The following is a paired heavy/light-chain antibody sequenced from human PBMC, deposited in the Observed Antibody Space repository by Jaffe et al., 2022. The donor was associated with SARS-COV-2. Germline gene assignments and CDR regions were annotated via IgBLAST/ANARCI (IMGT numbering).Heavy chain of an antibody. CDR1: GFTFSSYE. CDR2: ISSSGSTI. CDR3: ASSHSREWPGSWGY. Sequence: EVQLVESGGGLVQPGGSLRLSCAASGFTFSSYEMNWVRQAPGKGLEWVSYISSSGSTIYYADSVKGRFTISRDNAKNSLYLQMNSLRAEDTAVYYCASSHSREWPGSWGYWGQGTLVTVSS. D-gene: IGHD3-16*01. V-gene: IGHV3-48*03. J-gene: IGHJ4*02.
Light chain of an antibody. CDR2: GNS. J-gene: IGLJ3*02. V-gene: IGLV1-40*01. Sequence: QSVLTQPPSVSGAPGQRVTISCTGSSSNIGAGYDVHWYQQLPGTAPKLLIYGNSNRPSGVPDRFSGSKSGTSASLAITGLQAEDEADYYCQSYDSSLSVWVFGGGTKLTVL. CDR1: SSNIGAGYD. CDR3: QSYDSSLSVWV.